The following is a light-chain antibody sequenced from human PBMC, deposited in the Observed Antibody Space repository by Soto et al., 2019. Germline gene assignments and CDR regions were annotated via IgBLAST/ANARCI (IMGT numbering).Light chain of an antibody. V-gene: IGLV2-8*01. CDR1: SSDVGGYNY. Sequence: QSALTQPPSASGSPGQSVTISCTGTSSDVGGYNYDSWYQQHPGKVPKLMVYEVNKRPSGVPDRFSGSKSGNTASLTVSGLQAEDEADYYCASYACGAYVFGTGTKVTVL. CDR2: EVN. CDR3: ASYACGAYV. J-gene: IGLJ1*01.